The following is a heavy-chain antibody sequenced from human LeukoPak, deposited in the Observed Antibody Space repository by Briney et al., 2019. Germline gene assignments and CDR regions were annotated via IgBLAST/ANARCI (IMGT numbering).Heavy chain of an antibody. Sequence: SETLSLTCAVYGGSFSGYYWSWIRLPPGKGLEWIGEINHSGSTNYNPSLKSRVTISVDTSKNQFSLKLSSVTAADTAVYYCAALPGYVPYWGQGTLVTVSS. D-gene: IGHD5-12*01. V-gene: IGHV4-34*01. CDR2: INHSGST. CDR3: AALPGYVPY. CDR1: GGSFSGYY. J-gene: IGHJ4*02.